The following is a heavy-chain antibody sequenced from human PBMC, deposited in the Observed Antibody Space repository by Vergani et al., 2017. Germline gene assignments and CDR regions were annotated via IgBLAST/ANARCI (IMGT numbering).Heavy chain of an antibody. D-gene: IGHD6-13*01. V-gene: IGHV3-49*03. J-gene: IGHJ6*02. CDR1: GFTFGAYA. CDR2: IRSKAYGGTT. CDR3: TREHRGVGRIAAAGRSYYYYGMDV. Sequence: EVQLVESGGGLVQPGRSLRLSCTASGFTFGAYAMSWFRQAPGKGLEWVGFIRSKAYGGTTEYAASVKGRFTISRDESRSIAYLQMNSLKTEDTSVYYCTREHRGVGRIAAAGRSYYYYGMDVWGQGTTVTVSS.